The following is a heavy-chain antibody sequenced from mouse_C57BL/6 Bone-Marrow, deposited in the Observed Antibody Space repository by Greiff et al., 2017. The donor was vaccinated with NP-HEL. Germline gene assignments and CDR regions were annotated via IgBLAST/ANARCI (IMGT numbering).Heavy chain of an antibody. D-gene: IGHD3-2*02. CDR2: IYPRDGST. V-gene: IGHV1-85*01. Sequence: QVQLQQSGPELVKPGASVKLSCKASGYTFTSYDINWVKQRPGQGLEWIGWIYPRDGSTKYNEKFKGKATLTVDTSSSTAYMELHSLSSEDSAVYFCARPTAQVPYAMDYWGQGTSVTVSS. CDR3: ARPTAQVPYAMDY. J-gene: IGHJ4*01. CDR1: GYTFTSYD.